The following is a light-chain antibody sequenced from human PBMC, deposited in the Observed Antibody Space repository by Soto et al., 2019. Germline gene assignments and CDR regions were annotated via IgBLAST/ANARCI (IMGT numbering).Light chain of an antibody. CDR2: GAS. Sequence: IVMTQSPATLSVSPGERATLSCRASQSVGSNVAWYQQKPGQXHRXLMYGASTGATGIPARFSGSVYGTVGTITISSLQSADVEVYYCQQYNYWPRTFGQGTKVDIK. CDR3: QQYNYWPRT. V-gene: IGKV3-15*01. J-gene: IGKJ1*01. CDR1: QSVGSN.